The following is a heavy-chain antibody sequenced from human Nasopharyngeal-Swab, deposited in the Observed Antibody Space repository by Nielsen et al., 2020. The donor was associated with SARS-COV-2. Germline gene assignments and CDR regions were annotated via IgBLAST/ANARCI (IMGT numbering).Heavy chain of an antibody. CDR3: ASPFSLDGYNYFGSDV. CDR1: GGSISSDTNYC. V-gene: IGHV4-39*01. D-gene: IGHD5-24*01. CDR2: VHYDGST. Sequence: SETLSLTCAVSGGSISSDTNYCWVWIRQPPGKGLEWIGTVHYDGSTYYSPSLKSRVTTSVDTSKNQFSLRLSSVTAADTAIYYCASPFSLDGYNYFGSDVWGQGTAVTVSS. J-gene: IGHJ6*02.